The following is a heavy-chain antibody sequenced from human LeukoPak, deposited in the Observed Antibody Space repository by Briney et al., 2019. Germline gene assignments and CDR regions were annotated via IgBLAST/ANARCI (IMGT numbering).Heavy chain of an antibody. CDR2: ISSSSSYI. CDR1: GFTFSSYS. J-gene: IGHJ4*02. D-gene: IGHD3-9*01. CDR3: ARDSGDFYDILAGTENFDY. V-gene: IGHV3-21*01. Sequence: GGSLRLSCAASGFTFSSYSMNWVRQAPGKGLEWVSSISSSSSYIYYADSVKGRFIISRDNAKNSLYLQMNSLRAEDTAVYYCARDSGDFYDILAGTENFDYWGQGTLVTVSS.